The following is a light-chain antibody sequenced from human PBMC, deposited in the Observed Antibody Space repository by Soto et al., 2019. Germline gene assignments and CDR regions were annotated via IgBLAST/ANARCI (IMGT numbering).Light chain of an antibody. CDR3: QQSYSTPRT. CDR1: QSISNY. CDR2: AAS. Sequence: DIQMTQSPSSLSASVGDRVTITCRASQSISNYLNWYQQKPGKAPKLLMFAASSLQSGVPSRFSCGGSGTDFTLTISSLQPEDFATYYCQQSYSTPRTFGQGTKVEIK. V-gene: IGKV1-39*01. J-gene: IGKJ1*01.